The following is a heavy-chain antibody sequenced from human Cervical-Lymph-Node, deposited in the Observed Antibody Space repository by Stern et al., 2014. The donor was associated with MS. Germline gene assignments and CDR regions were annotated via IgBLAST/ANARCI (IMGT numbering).Heavy chain of an antibody. Sequence: QVQLVQSGAEVKKPGSSVKVSCKASGGTFSSQAISCVRQAPGQGLEWLGAIIPIFGAAHYAQKLQGRVTITADESTSTAYMELRSLRSEDTAVYYCARDEIGQTTTHYYYYGMDVWGQGTTVTVSS. CDR3: ARDEIGQTTTHYYYYGMDV. D-gene: IGHD1-1*01. V-gene: IGHV1-69*01. CDR2: IIPIFGAA. J-gene: IGHJ6*02. CDR1: GGTFSSQA.